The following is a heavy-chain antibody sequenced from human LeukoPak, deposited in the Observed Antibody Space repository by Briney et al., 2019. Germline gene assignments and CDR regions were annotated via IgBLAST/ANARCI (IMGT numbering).Heavy chain of an antibody. CDR3: ASGYLDYGGNSH. D-gene: IGHD4-23*01. J-gene: IGHJ4*02. CDR1: GLTFSSYW. CDR2: IKQDGSEK. V-gene: IGHV3-7*01. Sequence: PGGSLRLSCAASGLTFSSYWMSWVRQAPGKGLEWVANIKQDGSEKHYVDSVKGRFTISRDNAKNTLYLQMNSLRAEDTAVYYCASGYLDYGGNSHWGQGTLVTVSS.